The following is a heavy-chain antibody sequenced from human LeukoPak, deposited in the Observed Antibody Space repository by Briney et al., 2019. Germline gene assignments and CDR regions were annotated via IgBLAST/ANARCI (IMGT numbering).Heavy chain of an antibody. D-gene: IGHD2-2*02. V-gene: IGHV4-34*01. J-gene: IGHJ3*02. Sequence: SETLSLTCAVYGGSFSGYYWSWIRQPPGKGLEWIGEINHSGSTNYNPSLKSRVTISVDTSKNQFSLKLSSVTAADTAVYYCARVPTDKSCSTSCYSPRGRDAFDIWGQGTMVTVSS. CDR1: GGSFSGYY. CDR3: ARVPTDKSCSTSCYSPRGRDAFDI. CDR2: INHSGST.